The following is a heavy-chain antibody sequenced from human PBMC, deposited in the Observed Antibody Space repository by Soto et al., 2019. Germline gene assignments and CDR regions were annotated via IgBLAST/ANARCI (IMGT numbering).Heavy chain of an antibody. CDR1: GFTFSSYS. Sequence: GVLRLSCAASGFTFSSYSMNWVRQAPGKGLEWVSSISSSSSYIYYADSVKGRFTISRDNAKNSLYLQMNSLRAEDTAVYYCARPPPAAADSPLVLFDIWGQGTMVTVSS. CDR3: ARPPPAAADSPLVLFDI. J-gene: IGHJ3*02. D-gene: IGHD6-13*01. CDR2: ISSSSSYI. V-gene: IGHV3-21*01.